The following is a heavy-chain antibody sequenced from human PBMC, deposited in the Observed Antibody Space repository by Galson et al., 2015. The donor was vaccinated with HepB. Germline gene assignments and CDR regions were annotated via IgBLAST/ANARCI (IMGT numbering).Heavy chain of an antibody. CDR2: ISSNGGST. D-gene: IGHD5-18*01. J-gene: IGHJ4*02. CDR1: GFTFSSYA. V-gene: IGHV3-64D*06. CDR3: VKDLRDGYPGLRVSDY. Sequence: SLRLSCAASGFTFSSYAMHWVRQAPGKGLEYVSAISSNGGSTYYADSVKGRFTISRDNSKNTLYLQMSSLRAEDTAVYYCVKDLRDGYPGLRVSDYWGQGTLVTVSS.